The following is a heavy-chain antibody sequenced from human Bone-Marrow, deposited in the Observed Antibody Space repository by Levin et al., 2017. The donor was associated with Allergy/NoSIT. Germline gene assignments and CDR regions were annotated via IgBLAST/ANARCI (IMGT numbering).Heavy chain of an antibody. CDR2: ISTYTGKT. D-gene: IGHD2-2*01. CDR3: ARDGDVSSWQTGWFDP. CDR1: GYNFVSYS. Sequence: GESLKISCKPSGYNFVSYSISWLRQGPGRGFEWMGWISTYTGKTNYAQNFQGRVTMTADKSTSTAYLELRDLRSEDTAVYYCARDGDVSSWQTGWFDPWGQGTLVTVSS. V-gene: IGHV1-18*04. J-gene: IGHJ5*02.